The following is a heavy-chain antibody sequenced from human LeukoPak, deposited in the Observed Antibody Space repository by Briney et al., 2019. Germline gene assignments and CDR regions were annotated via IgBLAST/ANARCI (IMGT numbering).Heavy chain of an antibody. V-gene: IGHV3-72*01. Sequence: GGSLRLSCAASGFTFSDHFMDWVREALGKGLERVGRIRKKRNGYTTEYAASVKGRFTVSRDDSKNSLFLQMNSLQTDDTAVYYCARVSAMTGPTDALDFWGQGTKVTVSS. D-gene: IGHD3-9*01. CDR2: IRKKRNGYTT. J-gene: IGHJ3*01. CDR1: GFTFSDHF. CDR3: ARVSAMTGPTDALDF.